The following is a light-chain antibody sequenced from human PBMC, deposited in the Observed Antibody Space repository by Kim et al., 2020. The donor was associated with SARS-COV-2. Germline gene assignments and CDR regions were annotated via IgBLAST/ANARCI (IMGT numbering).Light chain of an antibody. V-gene: IGLV2-14*03. J-gene: IGLJ2*01. CDR2: DVS. CDR1: SSDVGGYNY. Sequence: GQSLTISWTGTSSDVGGYNYVSWYQQHPGKAPKLMIYDVSNRPSGVSNRFSGSKSGNTASLTISGLQAEDEADYYCSSYTSSSTLVFGGGTQLTVL. CDR3: SSYTSSSTLV.